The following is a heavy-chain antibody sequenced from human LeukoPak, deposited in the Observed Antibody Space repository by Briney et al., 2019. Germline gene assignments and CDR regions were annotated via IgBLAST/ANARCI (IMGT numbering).Heavy chain of an antibody. J-gene: IGHJ3*02. CDR3: ARHTSAPRYCSGGSCYRGRAFDI. V-gene: IGHV4-34*01. CDR2: INHSGST. Sequence: SETLSLTCAVYGGSFSGYYWSWIRQPPGKGLEWIGEINHSGSTNYNPSLKSRVTISVDTSKNQFSLKLSSVTAADTAVYYCARHTSAPRYCSGGSCYRGRAFDIWGQGTMVTVSS. D-gene: IGHD2-15*01. CDR1: GGSFSGYY.